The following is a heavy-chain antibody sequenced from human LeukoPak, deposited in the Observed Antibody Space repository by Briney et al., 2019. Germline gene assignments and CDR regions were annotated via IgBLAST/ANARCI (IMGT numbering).Heavy chain of an antibody. D-gene: IGHD7-27*01. CDR1: GFTFRDYW. CDR2: IKQDGSEK. CDR3: VRDKLTGASRLDY. J-gene: IGHJ4*02. V-gene: IGHV3-7*03. Sequence: PGGSRRLSCAASGFTFRDYWMSWVRQAPGKELEWVANIKQDGSEKYYVDSVKGRFTISRGNAKNSLYLQMNSLRVEDTAVYYCVRDKLTGASRLDYWGQGTLLTVSS.